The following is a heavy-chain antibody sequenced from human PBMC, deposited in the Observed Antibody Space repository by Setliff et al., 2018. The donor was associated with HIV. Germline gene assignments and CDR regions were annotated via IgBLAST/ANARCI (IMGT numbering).Heavy chain of an antibody. Sequence: TLSLTCTVSGASITSHYWSWIRQSPGRELEWIGYIYSTGSTNYNPSLQSRVSISKDASKNKFSLKVTSVTSADTAVYYCAKGAGFYGDYTFDYWGQGNLVTVSS. CDR2: IYSTGST. J-gene: IGHJ4*02. V-gene: IGHV4-59*11. CDR1: GASITSHY. CDR3: AKGAGFYGDYTFDY. D-gene: IGHD4-17*01.